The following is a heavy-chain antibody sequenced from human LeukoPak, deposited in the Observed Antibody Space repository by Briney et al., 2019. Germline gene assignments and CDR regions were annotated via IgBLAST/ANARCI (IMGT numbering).Heavy chain of an antibody. V-gene: IGHV1-8*01. Sequence: ASVKVCCKASGYSFTSYDFNWVRQATGQGLEWMGWMNPNSGNTGYAQKYQGRATMTRNTSISKAYMELSSLRSEDTAVYYCARGEKSCSGGSCYPDAFDIWGQGTMVTVSS. J-gene: IGHJ3*02. CDR1: GYSFTSYD. CDR3: ARGEKSCSGGSCYPDAFDI. CDR2: MNPNSGNT. D-gene: IGHD2-15*01.